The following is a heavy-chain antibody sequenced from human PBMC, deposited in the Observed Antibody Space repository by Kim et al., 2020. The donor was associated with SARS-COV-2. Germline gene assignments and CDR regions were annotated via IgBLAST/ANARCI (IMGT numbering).Heavy chain of an antibody. Sequence: GRTNYTPSLKSRVTISVDTSKNQFSLKLSSVTAADTAVYYCARGPRWFDPWGQGTLVTVSS. J-gene: IGHJ5*02. CDR2: GRT. V-gene: IGHV4-34*01. CDR3: ARGPRWFDP.